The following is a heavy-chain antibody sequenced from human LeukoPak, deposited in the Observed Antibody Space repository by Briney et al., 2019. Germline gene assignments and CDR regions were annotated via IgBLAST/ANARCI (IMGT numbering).Heavy chain of an antibody. Sequence: ASVKVSCKASGGTFSNYAISWVRQAPGQGLEWMGWINPNSGGTNYAQKFQGRVTMTRDTSISTAYMELSRLRSDDTAVYYCAREGGSYYYFDYWGQGTLVTVSS. CDR2: INPNSGGT. V-gene: IGHV1-2*02. D-gene: IGHD1-26*01. CDR1: GGTFSNYA. J-gene: IGHJ4*02. CDR3: AREGGSYYYFDY.